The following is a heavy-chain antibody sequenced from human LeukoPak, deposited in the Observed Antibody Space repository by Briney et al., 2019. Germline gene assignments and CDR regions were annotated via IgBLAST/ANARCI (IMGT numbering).Heavy chain of an antibody. CDR2: ISYDGSNK. D-gene: IGHD3-22*01. J-gene: IGHJ4*02. CDR3: AGSPYFYDSSDYYGMDY. Sequence: PGGSLRLSCAASGFTFSTSWMDWVRQAPGKGLEWVAVISYDGSNKYYADSVKGRFTISRDNSKNTLYLQMNSLRAEDTAVYYCAGSPYFYDSSDYYGMDYWGQGTLVTVSS. V-gene: IGHV3-30*03. CDR1: GFTFSTSW.